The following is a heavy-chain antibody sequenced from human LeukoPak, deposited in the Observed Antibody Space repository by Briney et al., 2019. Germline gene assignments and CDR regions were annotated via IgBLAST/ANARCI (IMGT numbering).Heavy chain of an antibody. CDR1: GFTFSSYA. CDR3: ARSPFYYYGMDV. Sequence: HLGGSLRLSCAASGFTFSSYAMSWVRQAPGKGLEWVSATSGSGGSTYYADSVKGRFTISRDNSKNTLYLQMNSLRAEDTAVYYCARSPFYYYGMDVWGQGTTVTVSS. D-gene: IGHD4-17*01. J-gene: IGHJ6*02. CDR2: TSGSGGST. V-gene: IGHV3-23*01.